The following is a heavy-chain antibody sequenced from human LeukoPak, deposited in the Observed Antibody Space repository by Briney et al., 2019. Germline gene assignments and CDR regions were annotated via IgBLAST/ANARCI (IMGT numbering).Heavy chain of an antibody. CDR2: IYYSGST. V-gene: IGHV4-59*08. CDR1: GGSISSYY. J-gene: IGHJ5*02. D-gene: IGHD3-10*01. CDR3: VRNRYYYGSRNYGVPNWFDP. Sequence: PSETLSLTCTVSGGSISSYYWSWIRQPPGKGLEWIAYIYYSGSTNYNPSLKSRVTISVDTSKNQFSLKLSSVTAADTAVYYCVRNRYYYGSRNYGVPNWFDPWGQGTLVTVSS.